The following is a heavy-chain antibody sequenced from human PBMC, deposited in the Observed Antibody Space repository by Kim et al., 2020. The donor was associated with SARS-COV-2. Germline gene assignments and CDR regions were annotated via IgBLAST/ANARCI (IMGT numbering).Heavy chain of an antibody. CDR3: ARLESSWMERRLSHYFDY. CDR2: IYYSGST. CDR1: GGSISSSSYY. D-gene: IGHD1-1*01. Sequence: SETLSLTCTVSGGSISSSSYYWGWIRQPPGKGLEWIGSIYYSGSTYYNPSLKSRVTISVDTSKNQFSLKLSSVTAADTAVYYCARLESSWMERRLSHYFDYWGQGTLVTVSS. V-gene: IGHV4-39*01. J-gene: IGHJ4*02.